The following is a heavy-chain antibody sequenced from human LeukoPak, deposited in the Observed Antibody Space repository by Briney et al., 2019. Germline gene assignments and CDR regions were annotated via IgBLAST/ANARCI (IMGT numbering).Heavy chain of an antibody. J-gene: IGHJ4*02. CDR3: ARSSQDTRATMPFDY. CDR2: IKQDGSEK. Sequence: GGSLRLSCAASGFTFSSYWMTWVRQAPGKGLEWVAKIKQDGSEKYYVDSVKGRLTISRDNAKNSLYLQMNSLRDEDTAVYYCARSSQDTRATMPFDYWGQGTPATVSS. CDR1: GFTFSSYW. D-gene: IGHD2-2*01. V-gene: IGHV3-7*02.